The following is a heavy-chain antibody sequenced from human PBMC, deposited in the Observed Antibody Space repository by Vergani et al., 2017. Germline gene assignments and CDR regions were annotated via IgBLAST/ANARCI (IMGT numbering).Heavy chain of an antibody. J-gene: IGHJ6*02. CDR2: ISGSGGST. D-gene: IGHD5-12*01. V-gene: IGHV3-23*04. CDR3: AKGIRGYDYYYYGMDV. Sequence: VQLVESGGGLVKPGGSLRLSCAASGFTFSDYYMSWVRQAPGKGLEWVSAISGSGGSTYYADSVKGRFTISRDNSKNTLYLQMNSLRAEDTAVYYCAKGIRGYDYYYYGMDVWGQGTTVTVSS. CDR1: GFTFSDYY.